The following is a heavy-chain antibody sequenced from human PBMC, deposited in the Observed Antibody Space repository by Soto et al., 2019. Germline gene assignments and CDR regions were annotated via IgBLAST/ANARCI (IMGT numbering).Heavy chain of an antibody. Sequence: GSLRLSCAASGFTFSSYSMNWVRQAPGKGLEWVSYISSSSSTIYYADSVKGRFTISRDNAKNSLYLQMNSLRAEDTAVYYCAREAYYYYMDVWGKGTTVTVSS. J-gene: IGHJ6*03. CDR2: ISSSSSTI. CDR3: AREAYYYYMDV. CDR1: GFTFSSYS. V-gene: IGHV3-48*01.